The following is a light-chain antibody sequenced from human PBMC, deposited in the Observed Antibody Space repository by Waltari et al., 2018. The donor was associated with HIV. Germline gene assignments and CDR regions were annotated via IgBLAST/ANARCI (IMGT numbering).Light chain of an antibody. CDR3: QSYDSRQSGFWV. Sequence: QSVLTQPPSVSGAPGQRVTISCTGSSPNIGAGYDVHWYQQLPGTAPKLLLYGNTHRPSWVSDRFSGSKSGTSASLAITGLQAEDEADYYCQSYDSRQSGFWVFGGGTTLTVL. V-gene: IGLV1-40*01. CDR2: GNT. CDR1: SPNIGAGYD. J-gene: IGLJ3*02.